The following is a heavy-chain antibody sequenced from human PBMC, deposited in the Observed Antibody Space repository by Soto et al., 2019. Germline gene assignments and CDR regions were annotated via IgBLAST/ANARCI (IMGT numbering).Heavy chain of an antibody. CDR1: GFTFSSYA. D-gene: IGHD2-15*01. CDR2: ISYSGSNK. V-gene: IGHV3-30-3*01. CDR3: VRGDREDIAVVVGARPVEYGMDV. Sequence: QVQLVESGGGVVQPGRSLRLSCATSGFTFSSYAMHWVRQAPGKGLEWVAVISYSGSNKAYVDSVKGRFTISRDNSKNTLYLQMNSLRAEDTAVYYCVRGDREDIAVVVGARPVEYGMDVWGHGTTVTVSS. J-gene: IGHJ6*02.